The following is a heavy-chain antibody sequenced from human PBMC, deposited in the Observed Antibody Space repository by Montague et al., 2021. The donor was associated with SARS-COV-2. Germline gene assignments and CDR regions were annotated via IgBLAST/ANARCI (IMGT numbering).Heavy chain of an antibody. CDR3: ARGGTLRYCDRPRRYFDF. CDR2: IDHTRSA. V-gene: IGHV4-34*01. J-gene: IGHJ4*02. CDR1: GLSFSDSY. Sequence: SETLSLTCSVSGLSFSDSYWSWIRQPPGKGLEWIGEIDHTRSARYSSSLWSRVTITIDRSKNQFSLTLNSLTAADTAVYYCARGGTLRYCDRPRRYFDFWGLGTLVTVSS. D-gene: IGHD3-9*01.